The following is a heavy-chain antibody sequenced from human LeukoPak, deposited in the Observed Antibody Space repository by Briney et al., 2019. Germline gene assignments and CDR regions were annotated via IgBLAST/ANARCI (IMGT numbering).Heavy chain of an antibody. Sequence: GSLRLSCAASGFTFSSYWMSWIRQPPGKGLEWIGSMHYGGSTYYNPSLKSRVTISVDRSKNQFSLKLTSVTAADTAMYYCARPAPAVAGWGRASDIWGQGTMVTVSS. V-gene: IGHV4-39*01. CDR2: MHYGGST. J-gene: IGHJ3*02. CDR1: GFTFSSYW. D-gene: IGHD6-19*01. CDR3: ARPAPAVAGWGRASDI.